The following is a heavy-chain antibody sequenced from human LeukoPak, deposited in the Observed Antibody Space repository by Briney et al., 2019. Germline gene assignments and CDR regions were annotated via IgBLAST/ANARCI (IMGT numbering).Heavy chain of an antibody. V-gene: IGHV4-38-2*02. CDR1: GYSISSGYY. Sequence: SETLSLTCTVSGYSISSGYYWGWIRQPPGKGLEWIGSIYHSGSTYYNPSLKSRVTISVDTSKNRFSLKLSSVTAPDTAVYYCARDARDTAMVTDYYYYMDVWGKGTTVTVSS. CDR3: ARDARDTAMVTDYYYYMDV. J-gene: IGHJ6*03. CDR2: IYHSGST. D-gene: IGHD5-18*01.